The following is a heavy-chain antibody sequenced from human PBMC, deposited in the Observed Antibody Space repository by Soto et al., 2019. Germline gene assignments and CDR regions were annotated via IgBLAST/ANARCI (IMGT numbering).Heavy chain of an antibody. CDR3: ARDLQGWELGYYYYGMDV. J-gene: IGHJ6*02. CDR1: GYTFTSYG. Sequence: ASVKVSCKTSGYTFTSYGISWVRQAPGQGLEWMGWISAYNGNTNYAQKLQGRVTMTTDTSTSTAYMELRSLRSDDTAVYYCARDLQGWELGYYYYGMDVWGQGTTVTVSS. V-gene: IGHV1-18*01. D-gene: IGHD1-26*01. CDR2: ISAYNGNT.